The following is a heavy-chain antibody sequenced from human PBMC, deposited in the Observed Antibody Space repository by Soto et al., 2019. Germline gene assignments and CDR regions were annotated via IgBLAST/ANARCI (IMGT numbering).Heavy chain of an antibody. V-gene: IGHV3-74*01. CDR1: VLSFTIYW. CDR2: INNDGSSI. J-gene: IGHJ6*01. CDR3: ARDNFFYGLDV. Sequence: PWGSLRISCASSVLSFTIYWIHWVRQAPGKGLVLVSRINNDGSSISYADSVKGRFTISRDNAKNTLYLQMNSLRAEDTAVYYCARDNFFYGLDVWGQGTTVTVSS.